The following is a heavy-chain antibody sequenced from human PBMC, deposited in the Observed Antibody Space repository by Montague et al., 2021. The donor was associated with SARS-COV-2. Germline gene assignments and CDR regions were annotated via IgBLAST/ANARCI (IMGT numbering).Heavy chain of an antibody. Sequence: SETLSLTCAISGGSFSNYYWSWIRQPPGKGLEWIGSIYYSGSTYYNPSLKSRVTISVDTSKNQFSLKLSSVTAADTAVYYCARDYGDYGSGYYYGMDVWGQGTTVTVSS. CDR2: IYYSGST. V-gene: IGHV4-39*07. CDR3: ARDYGDYGSGYYYGMDV. D-gene: IGHD4-17*01. CDR1: GGSFSNYY. J-gene: IGHJ6*02.